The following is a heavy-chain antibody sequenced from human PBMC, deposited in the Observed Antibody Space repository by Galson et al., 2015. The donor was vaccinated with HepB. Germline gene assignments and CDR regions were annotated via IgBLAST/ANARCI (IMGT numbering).Heavy chain of an antibody. CDR3: ARDKTIVVVIYYFDY. D-gene: IGHD3-22*01. J-gene: IGHJ4*02. V-gene: IGHV3-30*03. CDR1: GFTFSSYG. CDR2: ISYDGSNK. Sequence: SLRLSCAASGFTFSSYGMHWVRQAPGKGLEWVAVISYDGSNKYYADSVKGRFTISRDNSKNTLYLQMNSLRAEDTAVYYCARDKTIVVVIYYFDYWGQGTLVTVSS.